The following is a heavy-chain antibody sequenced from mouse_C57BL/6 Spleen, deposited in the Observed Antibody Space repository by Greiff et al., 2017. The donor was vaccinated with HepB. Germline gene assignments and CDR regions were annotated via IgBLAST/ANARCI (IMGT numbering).Heavy chain of an antibody. CDR2: IWSDGST. J-gene: IGHJ1*03. Sequence: VQLKESGPGLVAPSQSLSITCTVSGFSLTSYGVHWVRQPPGKGLEWLVVIWSDGSTTYNSALKSRLSISKDNSKSQVFLKMNSLQTDDTAMYYCARHEYDYDGDWYFDVWGTGTTVTVSS. CDR1: GFSLTSYG. D-gene: IGHD2-4*01. V-gene: IGHV2-6-1*01. CDR3: ARHEYDYDGDWYFDV.